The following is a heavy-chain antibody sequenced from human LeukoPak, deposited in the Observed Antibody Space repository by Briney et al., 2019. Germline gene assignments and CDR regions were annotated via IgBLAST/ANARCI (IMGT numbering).Heavy chain of an antibody. V-gene: IGHV4-34*01. D-gene: IGHD2-8*02. Sequence: PSETLSLTCAVYGGSFSGYYWSWIRQPPGKGLEWIGEINHSGSTNYNPSLKSRVTISVDTSKNQFSLKLSSVTAADTAVYYCARQKKIVLVVYARGYYFDYWGQGTLVTVSS. CDR1: GGSFSGYY. J-gene: IGHJ4*02. CDR2: INHSGST. CDR3: ARQKKIVLVVYARGYYFDY.